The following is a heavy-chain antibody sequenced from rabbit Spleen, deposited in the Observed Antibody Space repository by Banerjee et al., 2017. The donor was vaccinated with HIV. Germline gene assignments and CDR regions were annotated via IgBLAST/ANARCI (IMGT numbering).Heavy chain of an antibody. Sequence: QSLEESGGDLVKPGASLTLTCTASGFSFSNSYYMCWVRQAPGKGLEWIACIDSGSSGFTYFASWAKGRFTISKTSSTTVTLQMTSLTAADTATYFCARSGHVNGDYIWDLWGQGTLVTVS. D-gene: IGHD1-1*01. CDR2: IDSGSSGFT. CDR3: ARSGHVNGDYIWDL. J-gene: IGHJ3*01. V-gene: IGHV1S40*01. CDR1: GFSFSNSYY.